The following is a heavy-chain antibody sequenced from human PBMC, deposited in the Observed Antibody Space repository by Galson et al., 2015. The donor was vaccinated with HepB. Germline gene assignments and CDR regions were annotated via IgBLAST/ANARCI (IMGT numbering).Heavy chain of an antibody. Sequence: SLRLSCAASGFTFSSYSMNWVRQAPGKGLEWVSYISSSSSTIYYADSVKGRFTISRDNAKNSLYLQMNSLRAEDTAVYYCARDLPDYYGSGSLSLGGQGTLVTVSS. D-gene: IGHD3-10*01. CDR1: GFTFSSYS. CDR3: ARDLPDYYGSGSLSL. V-gene: IGHV3-48*04. CDR2: ISSSSSTI. J-gene: IGHJ4*02.